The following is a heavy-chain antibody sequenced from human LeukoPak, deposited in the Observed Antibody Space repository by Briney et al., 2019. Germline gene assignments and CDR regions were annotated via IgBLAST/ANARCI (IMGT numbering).Heavy chain of an antibody. CDR1: GYSFTGYN. D-gene: IGHD1-1*01. CDR2: INPNSGDT. CDR3: VRGTSNACHI. Sequence: GASVKVSCKASGYSFTGYNMYWVRQAPGHGLEWMGWINPNSGDTNYAQKFQGRVTMTRDTSITTAYMELSRLRSDDTAMYYCVRGTSNACHIWGQGTMVTASS. V-gene: IGHV1-2*02. J-gene: IGHJ3*02.